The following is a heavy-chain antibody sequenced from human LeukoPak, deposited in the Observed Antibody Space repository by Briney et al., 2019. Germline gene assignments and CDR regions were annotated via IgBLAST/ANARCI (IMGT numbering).Heavy chain of an antibody. V-gene: IGHV3-9*01. J-gene: IGHJ4*02. Sequence: GGSLRLPCAASGFTFDDYAMHWVRQAPGKGLEWVSGISWNSGSIAYADSVKGRFTISRDNAKNSLYLQMNSLRAEDTALCYCAKDRSGWDKTFDYWGQGTLVTVSS. D-gene: IGHD6-19*01. CDR1: GFTFDDYA. CDR3: AKDRSGWDKTFDY. CDR2: ISWNSGSI.